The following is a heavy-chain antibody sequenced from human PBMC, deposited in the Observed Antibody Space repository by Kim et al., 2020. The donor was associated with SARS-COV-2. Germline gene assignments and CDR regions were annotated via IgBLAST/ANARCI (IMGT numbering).Heavy chain of an antibody. V-gene: IGHV3-21*01. CDR3: ARVGGYSYGFDY. CDR2: ISSSSSYI. CDR1: GFTFSSYS. D-gene: IGHD5-18*01. J-gene: IGHJ4*02. Sequence: GGSLRLSCAASGFTFSSYSMNWVRQAPGKGLEWVSSISSSSSYIYYADSVKGRFTISRDNAKNSLYLQMNSLRAEDTAVYYCARVGGYSYGFDYWGQGTLVTVSS.